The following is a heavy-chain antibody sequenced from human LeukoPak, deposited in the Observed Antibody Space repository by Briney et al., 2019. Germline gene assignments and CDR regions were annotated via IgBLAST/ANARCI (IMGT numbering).Heavy chain of an antibody. D-gene: IGHD3-22*01. CDR3: ARDRQHYYDSSGYYTGVYFDY. CDR2: IYSGGST. V-gene: IGHV3-66*02. Sequence: GGSLRLSCAASGFTVSSNYMSWVRQAPGEGLEWVSVIYSGGSTYYADSVKGRFTISRDNSKNTLYLQTNSLRAEDTAVYYCARDRQHYYDSSGYYTGVYFDYWGQGTLVTVSS. J-gene: IGHJ4*02. CDR1: GFTVSSNY.